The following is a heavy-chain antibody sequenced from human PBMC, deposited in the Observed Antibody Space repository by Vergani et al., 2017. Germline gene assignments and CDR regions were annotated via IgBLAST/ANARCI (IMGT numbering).Heavy chain of an antibody. CDR3: ARGRRDFWSGYSLVYYYYGMDV. V-gene: IGHV4-39*07. D-gene: IGHD3-3*01. J-gene: IGHJ6*02. Sequence: QLQLQESGPGLVKPSETLSLTCTVSGGSISSSSYYWGWIRQPPGKGLEWIGSIYYSGSTYYNPSLKSRVTISVDTSKNQFSLKLSSVTAADPAVYYCARGRRDFWSGYSLVYYYYGMDVWGQGTTVTVSS. CDR2: IYYSGST. CDR1: GGSISSSSYY.